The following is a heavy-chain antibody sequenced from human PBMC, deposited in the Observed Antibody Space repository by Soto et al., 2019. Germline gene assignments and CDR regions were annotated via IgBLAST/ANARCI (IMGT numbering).Heavy chain of an antibody. Sequence: QVQLQESGPGLVKPSETLSLTCTVSGGSVSSGSFYWSWIRQPPGKGLEWIGYIYYSGSTYSNPSLKSRVTISVDPSKNQFSLKLTSVTAADTAVYYCARDSNWNDDVDAFYIWGQVTLVTVSS. CDR3: ARDSNWNDDVDAFYI. V-gene: IGHV4-61*01. CDR2: IYYSGST. J-gene: IGHJ3*02. CDR1: GGSVSSGSFY. D-gene: IGHD1-1*01.